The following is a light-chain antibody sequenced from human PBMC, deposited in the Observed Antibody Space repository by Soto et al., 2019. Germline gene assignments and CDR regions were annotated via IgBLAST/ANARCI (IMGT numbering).Light chain of an antibody. Sequence: DIQMTQSPSSLSASVGDRVTITCRASQSISSHLNWYQQKPGRAPKLLIYAASILQSGVPSRFSGSGSGTDFTLTISSLQPEDSAIYSCQHSHSTPLTFGGGTKVEIK. CDR1: QSISSH. CDR2: AAS. V-gene: IGKV1-39*01. J-gene: IGKJ4*01. CDR3: QHSHSTPLT.